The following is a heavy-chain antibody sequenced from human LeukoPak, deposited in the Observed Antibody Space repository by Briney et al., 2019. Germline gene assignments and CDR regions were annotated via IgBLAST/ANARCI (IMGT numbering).Heavy chain of an antibody. J-gene: IGHJ4*02. D-gene: IGHD7-27*01. Sequence: GGSLRLSCAASGFTLSHYWMHWVRQVPGKGLEWVGNIKQDGSEKYYVDSVKGRFTISRDNAKNSLYLQMNSLRVEDTAIYYCARDYVWGSSESDYWGQGTLVTVSS. CDR2: IKQDGSEK. CDR3: ARDYVWGSSESDY. CDR1: GFTLSHYW. V-gene: IGHV3-7*01.